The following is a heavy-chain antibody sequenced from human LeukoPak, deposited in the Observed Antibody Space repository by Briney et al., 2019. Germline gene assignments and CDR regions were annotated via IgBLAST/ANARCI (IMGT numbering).Heavy chain of an antibody. V-gene: IGHV3-66*01. CDR1: GFTVSTNY. D-gene: IGHD2-15*01. Sequence: GRSLRLSCVASGFTVSTNYMSWVRQAPGKGPEWISIIYRGGDTYYADSVKGRFTISRDNSKNTLYLQMNSLRAEDTAVYYCARDKRYCSSGRCWGIQFGPWGQGTLVTVSS. J-gene: IGHJ5*02. CDR2: IYRGGDT. CDR3: ARDKRYCSSGRCWGIQFGP.